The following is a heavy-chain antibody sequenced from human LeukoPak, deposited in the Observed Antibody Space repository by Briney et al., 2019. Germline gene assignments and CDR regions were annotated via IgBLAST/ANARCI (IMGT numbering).Heavy chain of an antibody. Sequence: SETLSLTCTVSGGSISSGSYYCAWIRQPPEKGLEWIGGIYYTGSTYYNPSLKSRVTISVDTCNNQFSLKLSSVTAAYTAVYYCARLGSTGWYVFDFWGQGTLVTVSS. D-gene: IGHD6-19*01. V-gene: IGHV4-39*01. CDR1: GGSISSGSYY. J-gene: IGHJ4*02. CDR2: IYYTGST. CDR3: ARLGSTGWYVFDF.